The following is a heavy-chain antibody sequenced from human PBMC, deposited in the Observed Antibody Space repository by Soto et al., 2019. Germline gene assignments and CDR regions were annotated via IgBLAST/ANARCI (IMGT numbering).Heavy chain of an antibody. V-gene: IGHV1-18*01. Sequence: ASVKVSCKASGYTFTSYGISWVRQAPGQGLEWMGWISAYNGNTNYAQKLQGRVTMTTDTSTSTAYMELRSLRSDDTAVYYCARVYCSGGSCYGIGYWGQGTLVTVSS. CDR1: GYTFTSYG. D-gene: IGHD2-15*01. CDR2: ISAYNGNT. CDR3: ARVYCSGGSCYGIGY. J-gene: IGHJ4*02.